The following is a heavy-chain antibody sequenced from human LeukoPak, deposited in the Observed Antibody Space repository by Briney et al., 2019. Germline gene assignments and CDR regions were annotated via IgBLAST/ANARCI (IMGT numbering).Heavy chain of an antibody. CDR3: ARDNAGTSDY. CDR1: GGSISSGDYY. CDR2: IYYSGST. J-gene: IGHJ4*02. V-gene: IGHV4-30-4*08. D-gene: IGHD6-13*01. Sequence: SETPSLTCTVSGGSISSGDYYWSWIRQPPGKGLEWIGYIYYSGSTYYNPSLKSRVTISVDTSKNQFSLKLSFVTAADTAVYYCARDNAGTSDYWGQGTLVTVSS.